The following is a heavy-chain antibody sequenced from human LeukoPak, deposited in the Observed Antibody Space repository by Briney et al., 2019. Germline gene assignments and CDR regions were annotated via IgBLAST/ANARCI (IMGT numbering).Heavy chain of an antibody. CDR2: ISSSGTII. D-gene: IGHD6-13*01. CDR1: GFTFSSYS. Sequence: GGSLRLSCAASGFTFSSYSMNWVRQAPGKGLESVSAISSSGTIIYYADSVKGRSTISRDNAKNSLFLQMNSLRAEDTAVYYCARGLSAGTDYYYYMDVWGKGTTVTVSS. CDR3: ARGLSAGTDYYYYMDV. J-gene: IGHJ6*03. V-gene: IGHV3-21*01.